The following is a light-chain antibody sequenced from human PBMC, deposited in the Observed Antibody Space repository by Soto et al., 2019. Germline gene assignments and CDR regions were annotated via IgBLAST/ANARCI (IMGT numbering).Light chain of an antibody. CDR1: SSDVGGYNY. CDR3: SSYTTSATRV. CDR2: EVS. Sequence: QSALTQPASVSGSPGRSITISCTGTSSDVGGYNYVSWYQQHPGKAPKLMIYEVSNRPSGVSYRFSGSKSGNTASLTISGLQAEDEADYYCSSYTTSATRVFGGGTKLTVL. J-gene: IGLJ3*02. V-gene: IGLV2-14*01.